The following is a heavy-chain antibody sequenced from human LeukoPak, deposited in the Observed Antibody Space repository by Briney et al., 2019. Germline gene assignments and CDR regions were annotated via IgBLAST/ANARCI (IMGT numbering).Heavy chain of an antibody. D-gene: IGHD5-24*01. V-gene: IGHV3-48*04. Sequence: GGSLRLSCAASGFTFSSYSMNWVRQAPGKGLEWVSYISSSGSTIYYADSVKGRFTISRDNAKNSLYLQMNSLRAEDTAVYYCARVGDGYNFGYWGQGTLVTVSS. CDR1: GFTFSSYS. CDR2: ISSSGSTI. CDR3: ARVGDGYNFGY. J-gene: IGHJ4*02.